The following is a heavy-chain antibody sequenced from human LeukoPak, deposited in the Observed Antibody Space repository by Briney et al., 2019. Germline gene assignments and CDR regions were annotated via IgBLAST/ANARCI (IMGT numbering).Heavy chain of an antibody. Sequence: GGSLRLSCAASGFTFSDYYMSWIRQAPGKGLEWVSYISSSSSYTNYADSVKGRFTISRDNSKNTLYLQMNSLRAEDTAVYYCARENKQWLDYWGQGTLVTVSS. D-gene: IGHD6-19*01. J-gene: IGHJ4*02. V-gene: IGHV3-11*06. CDR2: ISSSSSYT. CDR1: GFTFSDYY. CDR3: ARENKQWLDY.